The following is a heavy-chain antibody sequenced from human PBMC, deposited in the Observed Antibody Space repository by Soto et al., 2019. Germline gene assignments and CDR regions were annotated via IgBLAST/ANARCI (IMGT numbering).Heavy chain of an antibody. D-gene: IGHD6-13*01. CDR2: ISGSGGST. CDR1: GFTFSSYA. V-gene: IGHV3-23*01. J-gene: IGHJ5*02. CDR3: AKDRKQQLVRISSGLYWFDP. Sequence: GGSLRLSCAASGFTFSSYAMSWVRQAPGKGLEWVSAISGSGGSTYYADSVKGRFTISRDNSKNTLYLQMNSLRAEDTAVYYCAKDRKQQLVRISSGLYWFDPWGQGTLVTVSS.